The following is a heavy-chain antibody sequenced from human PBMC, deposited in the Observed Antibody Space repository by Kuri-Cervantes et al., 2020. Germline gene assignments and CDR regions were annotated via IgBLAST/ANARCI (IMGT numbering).Heavy chain of an antibody. CDR2: ISYDGSNK. Sequence: GESLKISCAASGFSFSSYGMHLARQAPGKGLEWVAVISYDGSNKYYADSVKGRFTISRDNSKNTLYLQMNSLRAEDTAVYYCARDIRRFYGMDVWGQGTTVTVSS. J-gene: IGHJ6*02. CDR1: GFSFSSYG. D-gene: IGHD1-14*01. CDR3: ARDIRRFYGMDV. V-gene: IGHV3-30*19.